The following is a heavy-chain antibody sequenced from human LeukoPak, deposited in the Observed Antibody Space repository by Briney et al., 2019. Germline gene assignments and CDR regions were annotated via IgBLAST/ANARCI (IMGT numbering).Heavy chain of an antibody. CDR3: ATGPHFKMSY. J-gene: IGHJ4*02. CDR2: FYPEDGET. CDR1: GYTLTELS. D-gene: IGHD5-24*01. Sequence: GASVKLSCKVSGYTLTELSMHWVRQAPGKGLEWMGGFYPEDGETIYAQTFKGRFTINEDTSTDTAYMELSRLRSEYTAVYYCATGPHFKMSYGGQGTLVTVSS. V-gene: IGHV1-24*01.